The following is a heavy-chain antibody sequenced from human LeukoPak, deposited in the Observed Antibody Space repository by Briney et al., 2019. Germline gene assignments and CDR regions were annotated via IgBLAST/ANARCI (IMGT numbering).Heavy chain of an antibody. CDR2: IYSGGST. Sequence: GGSLRLSCAASGFTFSSNYMSWVRQAPGKGLEWVSVIYSGGSTYYADSVKGRFTISRDNSKNTLYLQMNSLRAEDTAVYYCARAPAYYDILTGYYDWGQGTLVTVSS. J-gene: IGHJ4*02. D-gene: IGHD3-9*01. CDR3: ARAPAYYDILTGYYD. V-gene: IGHV3-66*01. CDR1: GFTFSSNY.